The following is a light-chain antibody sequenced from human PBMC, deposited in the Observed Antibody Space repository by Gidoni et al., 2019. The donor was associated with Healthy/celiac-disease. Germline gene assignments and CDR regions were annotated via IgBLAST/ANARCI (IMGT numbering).Light chain of an antibody. CDR3: HQSSSLPWT. Sequence: TPKEKVTITCRASQSIGSSLHWYQQKPDQSPKLLIKYASQSFSGVPSRFSGSGSVTDFTLTINSLEAADAATYYFHQSSSLPWTFGQGTKVEIK. CDR1: QSIGSS. CDR2: YAS. J-gene: IGKJ1*01. V-gene: IGKV6-21*01.